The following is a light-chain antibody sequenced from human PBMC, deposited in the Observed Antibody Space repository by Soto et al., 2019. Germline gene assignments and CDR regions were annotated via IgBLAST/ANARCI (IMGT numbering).Light chain of an antibody. CDR2: LNSDGSH. CDR3: QTWGTGPWV. CDR1: SGHSSYA. J-gene: IGLJ3*02. V-gene: IGLV4-69*01. Sequence: QPVLTQSPSASASLGASVKLTCTLNSGHSSYAIAWHQQQPEKGPRYLMKLNSDGSHNKGDGIPDRFSGSSSGAERYLTISSLQSEDEADYYCQTWGTGPWVFGGGTKLTVL.